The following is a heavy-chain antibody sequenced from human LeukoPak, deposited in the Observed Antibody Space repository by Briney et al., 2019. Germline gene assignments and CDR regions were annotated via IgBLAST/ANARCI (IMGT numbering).Heavy chain of an antibody. CDR1: GFTFSSYA. Sequence: PGGSLRLSCAASGFTFSSYAMSWVRQAPGKGLEWVSGISGSGGSTYYVDSVKGRFTISGDNSKNTLYLQMNSLRDEDTAVYYCAKDYCSSTSCYPDYWGQGTLVTVSS. CDR2: ISGSGGST. V-gene: IGHV3-23*01. D-gene: IGHD2-2*01. CDR3: AKDYCSSTSCYPDY. J-gene: IGHJ4*02.